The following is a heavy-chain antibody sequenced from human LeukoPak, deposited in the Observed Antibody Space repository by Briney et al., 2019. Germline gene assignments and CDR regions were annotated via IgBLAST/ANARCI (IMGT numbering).Heavy chain of an antibody. J-gene: IGHJ6*03. CDR3: ARQGSYYYYYYMDV. CDR1: GGSISSSSYY. CDR2: IYYSGST. Sequence: PSETLSLTCTVSGGSISSSSYYWGWIRQPPGKGLEWIGSIYYSGSTYYNPSLKSRVTISVDTSKNQFSLKLNSVTAADTAVYYCARQGSYYYYYYMDVWGKGTTVTISS. V-gene: IGHV4-39*01.